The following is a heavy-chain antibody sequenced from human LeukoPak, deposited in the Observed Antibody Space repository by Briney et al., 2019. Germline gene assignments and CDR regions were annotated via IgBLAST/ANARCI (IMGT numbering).Heavy chain of an antibody. Sequence: GGSLRLSCAASGFTFSSYSMNWVRQAPGKGLEWVSSISSSSSYIYYADSVKGRFTISRDNAKNSLYLQMNSLRAEDTAVYYCARRDVGSGGWYFDYWGQGTLVTVSS. CDR1: GFTFSSYS. CDR2: ISSSSSYI. V-gene: IGHV3-21*01. D-gene: IGHD2-15*01. J-gene: IGHJ4*02. CDR3: ARRDVGSGGWYFDY.